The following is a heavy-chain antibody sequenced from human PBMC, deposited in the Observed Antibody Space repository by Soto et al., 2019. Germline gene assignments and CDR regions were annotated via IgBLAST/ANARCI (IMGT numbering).Heavy chain of an antibody. D-gene: IGHD3-22*01. CDR2: ISWDGGST. CDR3: AKGDYYDSSGYPAFYHY. V-gene: IGHV3-43*01. J-gene: IGHJ4*02. Sequence: ESGGVVVQPGGSLRLSCAASGFTFDDYTMHWVRQAPGKGLEWVSLISWDGGSTYYADSVKGRFTISRDNSKNSLYLQMNSLRTEDTALYYCAKGDYYDSSGYPAFYHYWGQGTLVTVSS. CDR1: GFTFDDYT.